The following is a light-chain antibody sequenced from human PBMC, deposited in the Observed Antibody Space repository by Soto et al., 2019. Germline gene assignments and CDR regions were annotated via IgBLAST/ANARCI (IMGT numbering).Light chain of an antibody. Sequence: QSVLTQSPSASASLGASVKLTCTLSSGHSSYAIAWHQQQPEKGPRYLMKLNSYGTHSKGDGIPDRFSGSSSGAERYLTISSLQSEDEADYYCQTWGSGTVVFGGGTQLTVL. CDR3: QTWGSGTVV. CDR2: LNSYGTH. CDR1: SGHSSYA. V-gene: IGLV4-69*01. J-gene: IGLJ2*01.